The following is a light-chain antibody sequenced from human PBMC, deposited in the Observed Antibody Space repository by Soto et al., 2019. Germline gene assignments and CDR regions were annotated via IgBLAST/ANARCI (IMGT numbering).Light chain of an antibody. CDR1: SXNIGSNT. CDR3: AAWDDRLDVYV. V-gene: IGLV1-44*01. J-gene: IGLJ1*01. CDR2: STS. Sequence: QSVLTQPPSASGTPGQIVAISCSGSSXNIGSNTVTWYQQPPGTAPKLLIYSTSQRSSGVPGRFSGSKSGASASLSISGLQSEDEADYYCAAWDDRLDVYVFGTGTKV.